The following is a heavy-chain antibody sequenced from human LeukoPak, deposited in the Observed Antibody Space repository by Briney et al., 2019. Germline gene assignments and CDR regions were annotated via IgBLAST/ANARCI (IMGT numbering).Heavy chain of an antibody. V-gene: IGHV4-34*01. Sequence: NPSETLSLTCAVYGGSFSGYYWSWIRQPPGKGLEWIGEINHSGSTNYNPSLKSRVTISVDTSKNQFSLKLSSVTAADTAVYYCARGRDYYYDSSGYQRRERYYYYYGMDVWSQGTTVTVSS. CDR3: ARGRDYYYDSSGYQRRERYYYYYGMDV. J-gene: IGHJ6*02. CDR2: INHSGST. D-gene: IGHD3-22*01. CDR1: GGSFSGYY.